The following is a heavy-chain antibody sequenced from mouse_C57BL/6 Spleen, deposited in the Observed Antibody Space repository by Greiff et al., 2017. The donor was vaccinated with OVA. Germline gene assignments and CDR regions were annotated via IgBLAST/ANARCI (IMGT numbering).Heavy chain of an antibody. CDR3: AGYYDYCDY. CDR2: IHPNSGST. D-gene: IGHD2-3*01. V-gene: IGHV1-64*01. J-gene: IGHJ2*01. CDR1: GYTFTSYW. Sequence: QVQLQQPGAELVKPGASVKLSCKASGYTFTSYWMHWVKQRPGQGLEWIGMIHPNSGSTNYNEKFKSKSTLPVDKSSSTAYMQLSSLTSEDSAVYYCAGYYDYCDYWGQGTTLTVSS.